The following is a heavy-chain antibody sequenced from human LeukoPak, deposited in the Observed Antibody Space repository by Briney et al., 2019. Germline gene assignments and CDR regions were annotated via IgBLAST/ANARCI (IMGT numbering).Heavy chain of an antibody. CDR3: ATSSGEGLLWFGESPNWVY. J-gene: IGHJ4*02. CDR1: GFTFSSYA. CDR2: ISGSGGST. D-gene: IGHD3-10*01. Sequence: PGGSLRLSCAASGFTFSSYAMSWVRQAPGKGLEWVSAISGSGGSTYYADSVKGRFTISRDNSKNTLYLQMNSLRAEDTAVYYCATSSGEGLLWFGESPNWVYWGQGTLVTVSS. V-gene: IGHV3-23*01.